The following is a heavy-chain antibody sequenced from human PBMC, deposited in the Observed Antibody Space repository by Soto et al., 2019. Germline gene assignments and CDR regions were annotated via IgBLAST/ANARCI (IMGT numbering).Heavy chain of an antibody. J-gene: IGHJ3*02. Sequence: GGSLRLSCAASGFTFSSYAMHWVRQDPGKGLEWVAVIWYDGSNKYYADSVKGRFTISRDNSKNTLYLQMNSLRAEDTAVYYCARDLRGVAARPSDAFDIWGQGTMVTVSS. CDR3: ARDLRGVAARPSDAFDI. CDR2: IWYDGSNK. V-gene: IGHV3-33*01. D-gene: IGHD6-6*01. CDR1: GFTFSSYA.